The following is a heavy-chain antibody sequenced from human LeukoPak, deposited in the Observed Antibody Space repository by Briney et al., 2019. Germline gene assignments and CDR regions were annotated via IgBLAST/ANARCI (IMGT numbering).Heavy chain of an antibody. D-gene: IGHD4-17*01. CDR1: GFTFSSYW. CDR2: INHNGNVN. V-gene: IGHV3-7*03. J-gene: IGHJ3*02. CDR3: AREVNYGDYGRSAFDI. Sequence: GGSLRLSCAASGFTFSSYWMNWARQAPGKGLEWVASINHNGNVNYYVDSVKGRFTISRDNAKNSLYLQMSNLRAEDTAVYYCAREVNYGDYGRSAFDIWGQGTMVTVSS.